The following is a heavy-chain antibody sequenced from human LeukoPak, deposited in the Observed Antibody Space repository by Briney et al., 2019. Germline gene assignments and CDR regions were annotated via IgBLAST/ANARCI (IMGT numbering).Heavy chain of an antibody. CDR1: GYTFTSYD. Sequence: ASVKVSCKASGYTFTSYDINWVRQATGQGLEWMGWMNPNSGNTGYAQKFQGRVTITRNTSISTAYMELSSLRSEDTAVYYCARRGRIARRPVGQGGFDIWGQGTMVTVSS. CDR2: MNPNSGNT. J-gene: IGHJ3*02. D-gene: IGHD6-6*01. CDR3: ARRGRIARRPVGQGGFDI. V-gene: IGHV1-8*03.